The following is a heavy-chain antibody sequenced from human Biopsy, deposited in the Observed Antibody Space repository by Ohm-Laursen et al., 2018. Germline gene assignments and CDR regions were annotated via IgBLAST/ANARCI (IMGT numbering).Heavy chain of an antibody. CDR3: VKQWGGYNFDS. D-gene: IGHD1-14*01. V-gene: IGHV3-23*01. CDR2: IDVSDYNT. Sequence: SLTLSCTASGFTFPTYAMNWVRQAPGKGLEWVAHIDVSDYNTYYADSVRGGFTISRDNSKQMVHLEINSLTADDTAVYYCVKQWGGYNFDSWGQGTLVTVSS. CDR1: GFTFPTYA. J-gene: IGHJ5*01.